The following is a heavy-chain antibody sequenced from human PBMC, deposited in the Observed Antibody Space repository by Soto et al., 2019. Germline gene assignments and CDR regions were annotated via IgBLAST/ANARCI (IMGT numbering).Heavy chain of an antibody. J-gene: IGHJ4*02. D-gene: IGHD3-10*01. V-gene: IGHV4-30-4*08. CDR1: GGSISSGGYY. CDR3: ARGFRGVYFDF. Sequence: SETLSLTCTVSGGSISSGGYYWSWIRQHPGKGLEWIGYIYYSATTYYNPSLKSRLTISIDTSKNQFSLKLSSVTAADTAVYFCARGFRGVYFDFWGQGTLVTVSS. CDR2: IYYSATT.